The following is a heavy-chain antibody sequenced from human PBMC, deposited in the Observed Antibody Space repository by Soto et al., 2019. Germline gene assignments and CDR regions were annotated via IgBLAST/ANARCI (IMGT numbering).Heavy chain of an antibody. Sequence: GGSLRLSCEASRFTFSSYAMSWVRQAQGKGLECVSIISGSRGSISYADSVKGRFTISRDNSKNTLYLQMNSLRAEDTAVYYCAKDGVYANTGGYYYGMDVWGQGTTVTVSS. D-gene: IGHD5-12*01. CDR2: ISGSRGSI. J-gene: IGHJ6*02. CDR3: AKDGVYANTGGYYYGMDV. CDR1: RFTFSSYA. V-gene: IGHV3-23*01.